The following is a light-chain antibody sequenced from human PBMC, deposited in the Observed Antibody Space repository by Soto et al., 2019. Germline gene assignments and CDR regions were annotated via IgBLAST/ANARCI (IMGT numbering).Light chain of an antibody. V-gene: IGLV1-44*01. J-gene: IGLJ1*01. CDR2: SNN. CDR1: SSNIGSNT. CDR3: AAWDDSLNGFYV. Sequence: QSVLTQPPSASGTPGQRVAISCSGSSSNIGSNTVNWYQQFPETAPKLLIYSNNQRPSGVPDRLSGSKSGTSASLAISGLQSEDEADYYCAAWDDSLNGFYVFGTGTKVTVL.